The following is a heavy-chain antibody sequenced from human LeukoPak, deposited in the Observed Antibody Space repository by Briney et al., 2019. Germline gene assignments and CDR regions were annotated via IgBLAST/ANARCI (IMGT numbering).Heavy chain of an antibody. J-gene: IGHJ4*02. Sequence: SETLSLTCAVYGGSFSGYYWSWIRQPPGKGLEWIGEINHSGSTNYNPSLKSRVTISVDTSKNQFSLKLSPVTAADTAVYYCARARIYSNYLARPFDYWGQGTLVTVSS. CDR1: GGSFSGYY. CDR3: ARARIYSNYLARPFDY. D-gene: IGHD4-11*01. CDR2: INHSGST. V-gene: IGHV4-34*01.